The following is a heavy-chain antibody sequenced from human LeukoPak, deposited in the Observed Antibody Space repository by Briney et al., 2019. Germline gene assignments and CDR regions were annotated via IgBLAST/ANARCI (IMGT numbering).Heavy chain of an antibody. V-gene: IGHV3-53*01. D-gene: IGHD3-10*01. Sequence: PGGSLRLSCAASGFTVSNNYMSWVRQAPGKGLEWVSVIYSGGRTYYADSVKGRFTISRDNAKNSLYLQMNSLRAEDTAVYYCARARQGDGDYWGQGTLVTVSS. J-gene: IGHJ4*02. CDR3: ARARQGDGDY. CDR2: IYSGGRT. CDR1: GFTVSNNY.